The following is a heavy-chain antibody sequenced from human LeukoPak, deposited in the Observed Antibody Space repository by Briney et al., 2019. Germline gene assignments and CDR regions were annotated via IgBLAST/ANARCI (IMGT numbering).Heavy chain of an antibody. CDR1: GYTFTGYY. CDR2: INPNSGGT. Sequence: ASVKVSCKASGYTFTGYYMHWVRQAPGQGLEWMGWINPNSGGTNYAQKFQGRVTMTRDTSISTAYMELSRLRAEDTAVYYCAKNPGRSGYYSSIDYWGQGTLVTVSS. D-gene: IGHD3-22*01. J-gene: IGHJ4*02. CDR3: AKNPGRSGYYSSIDY. V-gene: IGHV1-2*02.